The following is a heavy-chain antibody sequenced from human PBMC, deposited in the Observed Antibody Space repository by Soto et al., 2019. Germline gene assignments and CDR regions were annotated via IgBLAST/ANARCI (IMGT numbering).Heavy chain of an antibody. CDR2: INAVNGNT. CDR3: TRAVAVAADFDY. Sequence: QVQLVQSGAEEKKPGASVKVSCKASGYTFTGYAMHWVRQAPGQRLEWMGWINAVNGNTKYSQKFQGRVTITRDTSASTAYMELCSLRSEDTAVYYCTRAVAVAADFDYWGQGTLVTVSS. V-gene: IGHV1-3*05. J-gene: IGHJ4*02. CDR1: GYTFTGYA. D-gene: IGHD6-19*01.